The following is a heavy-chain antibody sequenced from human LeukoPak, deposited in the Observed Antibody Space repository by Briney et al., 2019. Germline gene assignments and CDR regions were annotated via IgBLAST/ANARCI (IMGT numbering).Heavy chain of an antibody. Sequence: ASVKVSCKASGYTFTSYYMHWVRQAPGQGLEWMGWVSAYNGNTNYAQKLQGRVTMTTDTSTSTAYMELRSLRSDDTAVYYCARDRELYYYYYMDVWGKGTTVTISS. V-gene: IGHV1-18*04. D-gene: IGHD3-10*01. CDR3: ARDRELYYYYYMDV. J-gene: IGHJ6*03. CDR2: VSAYNGNT. CDR1: GYTFTSYY.